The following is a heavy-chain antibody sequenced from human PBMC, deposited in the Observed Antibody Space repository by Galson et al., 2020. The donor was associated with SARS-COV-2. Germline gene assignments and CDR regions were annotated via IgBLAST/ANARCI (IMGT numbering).Heavy chain of an antibody. CDR2: ISWDGGST. CDR1: GFTFDDYA. D-gene: IGHD3-16*02. CDR3: AKGLSAMAMITFGGVIAPFDY. J-gene: IGHJ4*02. V-gene: IGHV3-43D*03. Sequence: GESLKISCAASGFTFDDYAMHWVRQAPGKGLEWVSLISWDGGSTYYTDSVKGRFTISRDNSKNSLYLQMNSLRAEDTALYYCAKGLSAMAMITFGGVIAPFDYWGQGTLVTGSS.